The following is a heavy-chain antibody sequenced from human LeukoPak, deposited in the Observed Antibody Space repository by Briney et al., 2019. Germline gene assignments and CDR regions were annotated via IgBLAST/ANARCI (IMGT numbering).Heavy chain of an antibody. CDR2: IYYSGST. J-gene: IGHJ4*02. CDR1: GGSISSSSYY. V-gene: IGHV4-39*01. Sequence: PSETLSLTCTVSGGSISSSSYYWGWIRQPPGKGLEWIGSIYYSGSTYYNPSLKSRVTISVDTSKNQFSLKLSSVTAADTAVYYCARQFLEQLVLFDYWGQGTRVTVS. D-gene: IGHD6-6*01. CDR3: ARQFLEQLVLFDY.